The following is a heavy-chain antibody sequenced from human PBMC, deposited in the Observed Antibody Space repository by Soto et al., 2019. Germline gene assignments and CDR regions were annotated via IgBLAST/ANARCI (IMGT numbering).Heavy chain of an antibody. CDR2: INAGNCNT. J-gene: IGHJ5*02. Sequence: ASVKVSCKASGYTFSNFAMHWVRQAPGQRLEWMGWINAGNCNTKYSQKFQGRVTITRDTSATTAYMELSNLRSEDTAVYYCARDWRGAEGFDPWGQGTLVTVSS. CDR1: GYTFSNFA. CDR3: ARDWRGAEGFDP. V-gene: IGHV1-3*01. D-gene: IGHD3-3*01.